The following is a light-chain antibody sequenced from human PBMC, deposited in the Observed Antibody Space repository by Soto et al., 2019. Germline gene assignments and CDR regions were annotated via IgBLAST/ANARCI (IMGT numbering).Light chain of an antibody. J-gene: IGLJ2*01. Sequence: QSVLTQPASVSGSPGQSIAISCTGTSSDVGGYNLVSWYQQHPGKAPKFLIYENSKRLSGVSDRFSGSKSGNTASLTISGLQAEDEADYYCCSHAGSSSYVLFGGGTQLTVL. CDR2: ENS. CDR3: CSHAGSSSYVL. CDR1: SSDVGGYNL. V-gene: IGLV2-23*01.